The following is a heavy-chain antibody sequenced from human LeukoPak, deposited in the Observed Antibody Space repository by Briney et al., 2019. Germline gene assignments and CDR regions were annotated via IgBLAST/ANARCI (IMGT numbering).Heavy chain of an antibody. J-gene: IGHJ6*03. CDR2: IRLDGSNK. CDR1: GFTFSTYG. Sequence: PGGSLRLSCAASGFTFSTYGIHWVRQAPGKGLEWVSFIRLDGSNKYYADSVKGRFTISRDNSKNTLYVQMNSLRAEDTAVYYCAKEGYSRGYYSYYYMDVWGKGTTVTVSS. D-gene: IGHD6-13*01. CDR3: AKEGYSRGYYSYYYMDV. V-gene: IGHV3-30*02.